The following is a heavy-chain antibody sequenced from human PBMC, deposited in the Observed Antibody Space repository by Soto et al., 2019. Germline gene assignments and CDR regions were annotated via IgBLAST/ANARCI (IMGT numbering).Heavy chain of an antibody. D-gene: IGHD3-3*01. CDR1: GDSLENLA. CDR2: VIPVLGTT. Sequence: QVQLVQSGTEVRTPGSSVKVSCKASGDSLENLAISWVRQAPGQGFEWMGGVIPVLGTTDYAQNLQDRLTITADESTTTVFMELSSLKSEYTAVYFCARDGRTLRYLEWPAAFDSWGQGTLVTVSS. CDR3: ARDGRTLRYLEWPAAFDS. V-gene: IGHV1-69*01. J-gene: IGHJ5*01.